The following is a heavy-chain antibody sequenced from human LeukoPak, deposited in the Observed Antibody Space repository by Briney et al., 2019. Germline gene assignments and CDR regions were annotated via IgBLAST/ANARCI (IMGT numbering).Heavy chain of an antibody. D-gene: IGHD6-19*01. CDR2: IYYSGST. CDR3: ASRLPGYTSGWYDY. V-gene: IGHV4-61*05. J-gene: IGHJ4*02. Sequence: SETLSLTCTVSGGSISSSSYYWSWLRQPPGKGLEWIGYIYYSGSTNYNASLKSRVTISVDKSKNQFSLKLTSVTAADTAVYYCASRLPGYTSGWYDYWGQGTLVTVSS. CDR1: GGSISSSSYY.